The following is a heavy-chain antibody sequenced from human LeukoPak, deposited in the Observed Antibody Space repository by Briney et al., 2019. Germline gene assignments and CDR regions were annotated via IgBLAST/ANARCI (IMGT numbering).Heavy chain of an antibody. CDR1: GYTFTGYY. V-gene: IGHV1-8*02. CDR2: MNPNSGNT. CDR3: ARWIKSGANWRHSSRYPRAFDI. J-gene: IGHJ3*02. D-gene: IGHD6-13*01. Sequence: ASVKVSCKASGYTFTGYYMHWVRQAPGQGLEWMGWMNPNSGNTGYAQKFQGRVTMTRNTSISTAYMELSSLRSEDTAVYYCARWIKSGANWRHSSRYPRAFDIWGQGTMVTVSS.